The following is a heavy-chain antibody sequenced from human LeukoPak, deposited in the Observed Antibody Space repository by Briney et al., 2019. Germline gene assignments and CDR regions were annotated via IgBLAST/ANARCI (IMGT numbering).Heavy chain of an antibody. CDR1: GFTFKSVW. V-gene: IGHV3-74*01. CDR3: ARTITDAFDI. CDR2: INSDGSST. D-gene: IGHD5-24*01. J-gene: IGHJ3*02. Sequence: PGGSLRLSCAASGFTFKSVWLHWVRQTPGKGVVWLSVINSDGSSTSYADAVKGRFTISRDNAKDTLYLQMNSLSAEDTAVYYCARTITDAFDIWGQWTMVSVSS.